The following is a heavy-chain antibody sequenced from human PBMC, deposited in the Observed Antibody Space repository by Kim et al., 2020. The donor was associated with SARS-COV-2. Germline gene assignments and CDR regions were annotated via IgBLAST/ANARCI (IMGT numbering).Heavy chain of an antibody. CDR3: ARDRDIVVVPAAIGAFDI. Sequence: GGSLRLSCAASGFTFSSYSMNWVRQAPGKGLEWVSSISSSSSYIYYADSVKGRFTISRDNAKNSLYLQMNSLRAEDTAVYYCARDRDIVVVPAAIGAFDIWGQGTMVTVSS. J-gene: IGHJ3*02. V-gene: IGHV3-21*01. CDR1: GFTFSSYS. CDR2: ISSSSSYI. D-gene: IGHD2-2*01.